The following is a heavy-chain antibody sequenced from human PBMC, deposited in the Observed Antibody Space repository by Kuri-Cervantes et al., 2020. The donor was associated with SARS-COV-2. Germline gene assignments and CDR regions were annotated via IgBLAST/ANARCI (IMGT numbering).Heavy chain of an antibody. J-gene: IGHJ5*02. CDR1: GFTFSSYS. CDR3: ARDLSDSSTPPHDP. D-gene: IGHD2-2*01. CDR2: ISSSSSYI. Sequence: GESLKISCAASGFTFSSYSMNWVRQAPGKGLEWVSSISSSSSYIYYADSVKGRFTISRDNAKNSLYLQMNSLRAEDTAVYYCARDLSDSSTPPHDPWGQGTLVTVSS. V-gene: IGHV3-21*01.